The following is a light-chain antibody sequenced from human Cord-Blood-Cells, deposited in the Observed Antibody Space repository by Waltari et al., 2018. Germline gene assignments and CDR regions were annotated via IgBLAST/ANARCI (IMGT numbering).Light chain of an antibody. CDR2: DVS. J-gene: IGLJ3*02. Sequence: QSALTQPASVSGSPGQSITLSCPGTSSDVGGSNYVSWYKQHPGKAPKLMIYDVSNRPSGVSNRFSGSKSGNTASLTISGLQAEDEADYYCSSYTSSSTRVFGGGTKLTVL. CDR3: SSYTSSSTRV. CDR1: SSDVGGSNY. V-gene: IGLV2-14*01.